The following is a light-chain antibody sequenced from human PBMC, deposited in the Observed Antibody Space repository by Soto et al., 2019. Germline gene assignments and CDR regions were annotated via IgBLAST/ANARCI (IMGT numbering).Light chain of an antibody. CDR1: NRDVGGYNY. CDR2: DVS. V-gene: IGLV2-14*01. J-gene: IGLJ1*01. Sequence: QSVPTQPASLSGSPCPTLSISCAGTNRDVGGYNYVSWYQQHPGKAPKLMIYDVSNRPSGVSNRFSGSKSGNTASLTISGLQAEDEADYYCSSYTSSSTLYVFGTGTKVTVL. CDR3: SSYTSSSTLYV.